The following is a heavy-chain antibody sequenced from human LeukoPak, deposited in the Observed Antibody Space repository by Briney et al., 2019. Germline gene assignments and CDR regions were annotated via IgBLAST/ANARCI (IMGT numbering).Heavy chain of an antibody. V-gene: IGHV1-2*02. D-gene: IGHD3-22*01. Sequence: ASVKVSCKASGYTFTGYYMHWVRQAPGQGLEWMGWINPNSGGTNYAQKFQGRVTMTRDTSISTVYMELSRLRSDDTAVYYCARDLTRYYDSSGYYDGPLDYWGQGTLVTVSS. CDR3: ARDLTRYYDSSGYYDGPLDY. CDR1: GYTFTGYY. J-gene: IGHJ4*02. CDR2: INPNSGGT.